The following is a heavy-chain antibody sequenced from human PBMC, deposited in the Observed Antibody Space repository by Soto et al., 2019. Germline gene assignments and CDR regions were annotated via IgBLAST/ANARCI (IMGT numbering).Heavy chain of an antibody. V-gene: IGHV4-59*01. Sequence: QVQLQESGPGLVKSSETLSLTCSVSGDSSSTYYWGWIRQPPGKGLEWIGYINYSGRSNHNPSLQSRLSISVDASKNQGSLKLTSVTAADTAVYYCARSYCADSVSCNWFDPWGQGTLVVVSS. D-gene: IGHD2-8*02. J-gene: IGHJ5*02. CDR1: GDSSSTYY. CDR2: INYSGRS. CDR3: ARSYCADSVSCNWFDP.